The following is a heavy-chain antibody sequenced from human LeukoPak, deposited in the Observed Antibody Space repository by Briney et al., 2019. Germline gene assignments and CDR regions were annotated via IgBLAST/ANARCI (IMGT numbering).Heavy chain of an antibody. CDR3: ARVGIAAAGTVWFDP. CDR2: ISAYNGKT. D-gene: IGHD6-13*01. J-gene: IGHJ5*02. Sequence: ASVKVSCKASGYTFTSYGISWVRQAPGQGLEWMGWISAYNGKTNYAQKLQGRVTMTTDTSTSTAYMELRSLRSDDTAVYYCARVGIAAAGTVWFDPWGQGTLVTVSS. V-gene: IGHV1-18*01. CDR1: GYTFTSYG.